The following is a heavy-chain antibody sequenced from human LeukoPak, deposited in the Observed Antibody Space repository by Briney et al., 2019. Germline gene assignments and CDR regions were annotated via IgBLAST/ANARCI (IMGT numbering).Heavy chain of an antibody. CDR2: IYYSGST. Sequence: SETLSLTCTVSGGSISSYYWSWIRQPPGKGLEWIGYIYYSGSTNYNPSLKSRVTISVDTSKNQFSLKLSSVTAADTAVYYCARDRRGQRWLQSDDAFDIWGQGTMVTVSS. CDR3: ARDRRGQRWLQSDDAFDI. V-gene: IGHV4-59*01. D-gene: IGHD5-24*01. J-gene: IGHJ3*02. CDR1: GGSISSYY.